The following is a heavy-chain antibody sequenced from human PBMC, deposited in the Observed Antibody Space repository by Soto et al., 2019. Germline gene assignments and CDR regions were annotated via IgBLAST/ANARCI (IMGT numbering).Heavy chain of an antibody. CDR3: ARLHSSVPRGYFDH. CDR1: GGSFSGYY. J-gene: IGHJ4*02. CDR2: INHGGST. Sequence: SETLSLTCAVYGGSFSGYYWTWIRQPPGTGLEWIGEINHGGSTNYNPSLKSRVTISVDTSKNQFSLKLTSVAAADTAIYYCARLHSSVPRGYFDHWGKGILVTVSS. V-gene: IGHV4-34*01. D-gene: IGHD3-10*01.